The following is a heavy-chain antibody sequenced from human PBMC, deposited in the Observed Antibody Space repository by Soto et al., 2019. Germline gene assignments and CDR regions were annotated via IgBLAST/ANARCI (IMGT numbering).Heavy chain of an antibody. CDR1: GGSISSYY. V-gene: IGHV4-59*08. Sequence: SETLSLTCTVSGGSISSYYWSWTRQPPGKGLEWIGYIYYSGSTNYNPSLKSRVTISVDTSKNQFSLKLSSVTAADTAVYYCAMSLGYCSGGSCYPYFDYWGQGTLVTVS. CDR3: AMSLGYCSGGSCYPYFDY. CDR2: IYYSGST. J-gene: IGHJ4*02. D-gene: IGHD2-15*01.